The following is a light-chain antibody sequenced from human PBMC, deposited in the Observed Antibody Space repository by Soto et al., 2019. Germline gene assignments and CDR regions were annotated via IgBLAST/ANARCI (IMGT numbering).Light chain of an antibody. J-gene: IGLJ1*01. CDR2: EVS. V-gene: IGLV2-14*01. CDR3: SSYTSTSSYV. CDR1: SSDVGGYNY. Sequence: QSALTQPASVSGSPGQSITISCTGTSSDVGGYNYVSWYQQHPGKAPKLMIYEVSNRPSGVSNRFSGSKSGNTASLTISGLQAEDEADYYCSSYTSTSSYVFATGTKGTVL.